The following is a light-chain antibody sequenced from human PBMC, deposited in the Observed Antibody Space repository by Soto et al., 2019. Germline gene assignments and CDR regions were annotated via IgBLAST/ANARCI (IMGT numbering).Light chain of an antibody. J-gene: IGKJ3*01. CDR3: QQYDNLPPRIT. CDR2: DAS. CDR1: QDISNY. V-gene: IGKV1-33*01. Sequence: DIQMTQSPSSLSASVGDRATITCQATQDISNYLNWYQQKPGKAPKLLIYDASNLETGVPSRFSGSGSGTDFTFTISSLQPEDIATYYCQQYDNLPPRITFGPGPKVDIK.